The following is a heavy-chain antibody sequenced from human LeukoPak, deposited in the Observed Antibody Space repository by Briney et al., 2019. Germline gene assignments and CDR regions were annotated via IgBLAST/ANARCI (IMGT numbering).Heavy chain of an antibody. CDR2: ISWNSGSI. J-gene: IGHJ2*01. CDR1: GFTFDDYA. Sequence: GRSLRLSCAASGFTFDDYAMHWVRQAPGKGLEWVSGISWNSGSIGYADSVKGRFTISRDNAKNSLYLQMNSLRAEDTALYYCAKAPREPSGSSGPHWYFDLWGRGTLVTVSS. V-gene: IGHV3-9*01. D-gene: IGHD3-22*01. CDR3: AKAPREPSGSSGPHWYFDL.